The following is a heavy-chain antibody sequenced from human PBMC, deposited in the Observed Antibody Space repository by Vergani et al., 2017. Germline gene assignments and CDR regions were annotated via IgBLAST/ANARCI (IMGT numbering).Heavy chain of an antibody. CDR3: ARAKFRKVGAKTLDY. CDR1: GGTLSSYA. D-gene: IGHD1-26*01. CDR2: IIPIFDTP. J-gene: IGHJ4*02. Sequence: QVQLMQSGAEVKKPGSSVKVSCKASGGTLSSYAISWVRQAPGQGLEWMGGIIPIFDTPNYAQKFQGRVTITADESTSTAYMELSSLRSEDTAVYYCARAKFRKVGAKTLDYWGQGTLVTVSS. V-gene: IGHV1-69*01.